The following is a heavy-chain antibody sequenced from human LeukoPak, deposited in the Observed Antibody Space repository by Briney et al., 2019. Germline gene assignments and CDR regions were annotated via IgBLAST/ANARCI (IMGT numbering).Heavy chain of an antibody. V-gene: IGHV4-34*01. CDR3: ARRHDSSGWYYHYYYMDV. Sequence: SETLSLTCAVYGGSFSGYYWSWIRQPPGKGLEWIGEINHSGSTNYNPSLKSRVTISVDTSKNQFSLKLSSVTAADTAVYYCARRHDSSGWYYHYYYMDVWGKGTTVTVSS. CDR2: INHSGST. D-gene: IGHD6-19*01. CDR1: GGSFSGYY. J-gene: IGHJ6*03.